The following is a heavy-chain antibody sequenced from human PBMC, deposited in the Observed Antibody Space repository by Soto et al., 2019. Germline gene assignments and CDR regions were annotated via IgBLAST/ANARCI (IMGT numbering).Heavy chain of an antibody. CDR3: ARGSYQGPHTAMVQVWFDP. CDR1: GGSLSGSP. J-gene: IGHJ5*02. CDR2: IYTSGST. D-gene: IGHD5-18*01. V-gene: IGHV4-4*07. Sequence: SETLSLTCSVSGGSLSGSPWIWIRQPAGKGLEWIGRIYTSGSTNYNPSLKSRVTMSVDTSKNQFSLKLSSVTAADTAVYYCARGSYQGPHTAMVQVWFDPWGQGTLVTVSS.